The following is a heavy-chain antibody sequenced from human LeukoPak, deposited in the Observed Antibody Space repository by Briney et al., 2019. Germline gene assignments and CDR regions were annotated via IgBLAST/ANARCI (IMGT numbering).Heavy chain of an antibody. J-gene: IGHJ4*02. D-gene: IGHD6-13*01. Sequence: GGSLRLSCAASGFTFSDYYMSWIRQAPCKGLEWVAVIWYDGSNKYYADSVKGRFTISRDNSKNTLYLQMNSLRAEDTAVYYCAKDRGRPGIAAAADYWGQGTLVTVSS. CDR2: IWYDGSNK. CDR1: GFTFSDYY. V-gene: IGHV3-30*02. CDR3: AKDRGRPGIAAAADY.